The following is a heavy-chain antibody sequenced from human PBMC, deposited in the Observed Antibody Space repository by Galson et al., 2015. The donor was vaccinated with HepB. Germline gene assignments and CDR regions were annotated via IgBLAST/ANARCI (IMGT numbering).Heavy chain of an antibody. V-gene: IGHV3-7*01. D-gene: IGHD6-13*01. CDR2: IKQDGSEK. CDR3: AREATRYSSSWYWRRQPDYYYYGMDV. CDR1: GFTFSSYW. Sequence: SLRLSCAASGFTFSSYWMSWVRQAPGKGLEWVANIKQDGSEKYYVDSVKGRFTISRDNAKNSLYLQMNSLRAEDTAVYYCAREATRYSSSWYWRRQPDYYYYGMDVWGQGTTVTVSS. J-gene: IGHJ6*02.